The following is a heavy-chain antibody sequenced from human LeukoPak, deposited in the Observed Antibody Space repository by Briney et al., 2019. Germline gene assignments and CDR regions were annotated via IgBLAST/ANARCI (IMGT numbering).Heavy chain of an antibody. CDR2: INHSGGT. CDR3: ARARGIAARQYFDY. CDR1: GGSFSGYY. Sequence: SETLSLTCAVYGGSFSGYYWSWIRQPPGKGLEWIGEINHSGGTNYNPSLKSRVTISVDTSKNRFSLKLSSVTAADTAVYYCARARGIAARQYFDYWGQGTLVTVSS. J-gene: IGHJ4*02. V-gene: IGHV4-34*01. D-gene: IGHD6-6*01.